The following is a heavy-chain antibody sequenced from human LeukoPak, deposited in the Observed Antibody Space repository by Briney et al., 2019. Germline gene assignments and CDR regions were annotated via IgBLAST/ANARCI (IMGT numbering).Heavy chain of an antibody. Sequence: SQTLSLTCTVSGGSISSGSYYWRWIRQPAGKGLEWIGRIYTSGSTNYNPSLKSRVTISVDTSKNQFSLKLSSVTAADTAVYYCARSQGVAGLYYYYYYMDVWGKGTTVTISS. CDR2: IYTSGST. V-gene: IGHV4-61*02. J-gene: IGHJ6*03. CDR1: GGSISSGSYY. D-gene: IGHD6-19*01. CDR3: ARSQGVAGLYYYYYYMDV.